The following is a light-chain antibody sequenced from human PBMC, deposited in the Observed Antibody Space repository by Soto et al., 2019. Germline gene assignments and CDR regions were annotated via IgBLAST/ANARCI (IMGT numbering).Light chain of an antibody. V-gene: IGKV3-20*01. CDR1: QTISSSY. J-gene: IGKJ1*01. CDR2: GAS. Sequence: EIVLTQSPGTLSLSPGERATLSCRASQTISSSYLAWYQQKPGQAPRLLIYGASTRATGIPDRFSGSGSGTDFTLTISRLEPQDSEVYYCQQYGSSQWTFGQGTKVDIK. CDR3: QQYGSSQWT.